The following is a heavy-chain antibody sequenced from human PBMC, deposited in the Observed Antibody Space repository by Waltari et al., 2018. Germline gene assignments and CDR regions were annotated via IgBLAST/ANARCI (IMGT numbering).Heavy chain of an antibody. V-gene: IGHV1-69*12. CDR2: IIPIFGTA. D-gene: IGHD1-26*01. J-gene: IGHJ5*02. CDR1: GATFSSYA. CDR3: ARDQRRVGATPWFDP. Sequence: QVQLVQSGAEVKKPGSSVKVSCKASGATFSSYAISWVRPAPGQGLEWMGGIIPIFGTANYAQKFQGRVTITADESTSTAYMELSSLRSEDTAVYYCARDQRRVGATPWFDPWGQGTLVTVSS.